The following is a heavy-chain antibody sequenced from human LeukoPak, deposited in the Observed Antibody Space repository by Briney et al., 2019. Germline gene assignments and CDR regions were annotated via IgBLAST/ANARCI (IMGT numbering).Heavy chain of an antibody. CDR3: ARVSSSSWYSYYYYYMDV. D-gene: IGHD6-13*01. CDR1: GFTFDDYG. CDR2: INWNGGST. Sequence: GGSLRLSCAASGFTFDDYGMSWVRQAPGKGLEWVSGINWNGGSTGYADSVKGRFTISRDNAKNSLYLQMNSLRAEDTALYYCARVSSSSWYSYYYYYMDVWGKGTTVTVSS. V-gene: IGHV3-20*04. J-gene: IGHJ6*03.